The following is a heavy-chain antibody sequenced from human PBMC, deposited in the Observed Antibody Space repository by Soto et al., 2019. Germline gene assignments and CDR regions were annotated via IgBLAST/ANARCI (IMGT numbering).Heavy chain of an antibody. CDR2: INAGNGNT. Sequence: ASVKVSCKASGYTLTSYAMHWVRQAPGQRLEWMGWINAGNGNTKYSQKFQGRVTITRDTSASTAYMELSSLRSEDTAVYYCARWIGNIMTMDYWGQGTLVTVS. D-gene: IGHD3-9*01. CDR1: GYTLTSYA. J-gene: IGHJ4*02. V-gene: IGHV1-3*01. CDR3: ARWIGNIMTMDY.